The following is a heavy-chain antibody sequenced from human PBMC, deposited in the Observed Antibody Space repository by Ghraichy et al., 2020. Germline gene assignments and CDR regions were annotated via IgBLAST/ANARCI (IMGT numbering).Heavy chain of an antibody. Sequence: LSLTCTVSGGSFSSGGHYWSWIRQHPGKGLEWIGYTYYIGTTYYNPSLKSRVTISVDTSKNQFSLKLSSVTAADTAVYYCARSPYSSSSRIDYWGQGTLVTVSS. V-gene: IGHV4-31*03. D-gene: IGHD6-6*01. CDR3: ARSPYSSSSRIDY. CDR2: TYYIGTT. J-gene: IGHJ4*02. CDR1: GGSFSSGGHY.